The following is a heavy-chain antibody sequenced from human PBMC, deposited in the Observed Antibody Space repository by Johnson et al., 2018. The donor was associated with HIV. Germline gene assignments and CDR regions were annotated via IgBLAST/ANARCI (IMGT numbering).Heavy chain of an antibody. D-gene: IGHD3-10*01. CDR1: GFTFSSYA. V-gene: IGHV3-30*14. Sequence: QVQLVESGGGVVQPGRSLRLSCAASGFTFSSYAMHWVRQAPATGLEWVAVISYDGSNKYYADSVNGRFTLSRDNSKNTLYLQMNRLTAEDTAVYYCARAPGFSRAFDIWGQGTMVTVSS. CDR3: ARAPGFSRAFDI. J-gene: IGHJ3*02. CDR2: ISYDGSNK.